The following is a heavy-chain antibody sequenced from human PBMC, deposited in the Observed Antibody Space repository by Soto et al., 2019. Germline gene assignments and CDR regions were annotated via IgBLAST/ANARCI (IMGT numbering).Heavy chain of an antibody. CDR3: AREVNSSPARGLNWFDP. D-gene: IGHD6-13*01. Sequence: QVQLQESGPGLVQPSGTLSLTCAVSGDSINNSHWWSWVRQTPGKGLEWIGETYPSGTTNYNPSLKTRDTTSIEKSKNHFALKMNSVTAADAAGYYCAREVNSSPARGLNWFDPWGAGTLVTVSS. CDR2: TYPSGTT. CDR1: GDSINNSHW. V-gene: IGHV4-4*02. J-gene: IGHJ5*02.